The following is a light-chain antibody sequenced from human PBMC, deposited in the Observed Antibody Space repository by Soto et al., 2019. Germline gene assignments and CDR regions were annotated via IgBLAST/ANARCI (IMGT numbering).Light chain of an antibody. CDR1: SNDVGGYDY. CDR3: CSYAGNYTF. Sequence: QSALTQPRSVSGSPGQSVTISCTGTSNDVGGYDYVSWYQQYPGKAPTYILYDVIKRPSGVPDRFSGSKSGNTASLTISGLQADDEADYYCCSYAGNYTFFGGGTKVTVL. V-gene: IGLV2-11*01. J-gene: IGLJ2*01. CDR2: DVI.